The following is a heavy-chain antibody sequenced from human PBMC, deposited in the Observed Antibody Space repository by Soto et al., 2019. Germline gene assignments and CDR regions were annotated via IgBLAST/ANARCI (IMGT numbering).Heavy chain of an antibody. J-gene: IGHJ4*02. CDR1: GFSLSTSGMS. V-gene: IGHV2-70*01. CDR2: IDWDDDK. CDR3: ARSTVTTLHFDY. D-gene: IGHD4-17*01. Sequence: SGPTLVNPTQTLTLTCTFSGFSLSTSGMSVGWIRQPPGKALEWLALIDWDDDKYYSTSLKTRLTISKDTSKNQVFLTMTNMDPVDTATYYCARSTVTTLHFDYWGQGTLVTVS.